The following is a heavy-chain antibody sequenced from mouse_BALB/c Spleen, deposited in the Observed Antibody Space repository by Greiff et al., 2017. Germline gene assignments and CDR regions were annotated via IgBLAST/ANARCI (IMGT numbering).Heavy chain of an antibody. J-gene: IGHJ4*01. Sequence: VQLQQSGAELVKPGASVKMSCKASGYTFTSYNMHWVKQTPGQGLEWIGAIYPGNGDTSYNQKFKGKATLTADKSSSTAYMQLSSLTSEDSAVYYCARGDGDYWGQGTSVTVSS. CDR2: IYPGNGDT. CDR3: ARGDGDY. D-gene: IGHD2-3*01. V-gene: IGHV1-12*01. CDR1: GYTFTSYN.